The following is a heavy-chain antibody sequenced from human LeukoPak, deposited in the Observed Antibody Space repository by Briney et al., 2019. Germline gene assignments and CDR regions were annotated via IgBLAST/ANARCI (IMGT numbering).Heavy chain of an antibody. D-gene: IGHD6-19*01. CDR1: GFTFSSYG. Sequence: GGSLRLSCAASGFTFSSYGIHWVRQAPGKGLEWVALISYDGSNKYYADSVKGRFTISRDNSKNRLDLQLNSLRAEDTAVYYCAKGSIGGAGEAAVDYWGQGTLVTVSS. CDR2: ISYDGSNK. CDR3: AKGSIGGAGEAAVDY. V-gene: IGHV3-30*18. J-gene: IGHJ4*02.